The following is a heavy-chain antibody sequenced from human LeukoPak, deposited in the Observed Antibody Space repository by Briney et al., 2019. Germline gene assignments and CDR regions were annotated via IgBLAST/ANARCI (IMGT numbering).Heavy chain of an antibody. D-gene: IGHD6-13*01. CDR1: GYTFVGYY. CDR2: INPNSGGT. CDR3: ARDSPYSSSWYDTEYFQH. J-gene: IGHJ1*01. Sequence: ASVKVSCKASGYTFVGYYLNWVRQAPGQGLEWMGWINPNSGGTNYAQKFQGRVTMTRDTSISTAYMELSRLRSDDTAVYYCARDSPYSSSWYDTEYFQHWGQGTLVTVSS. V-gene: IGHV1-2*02.